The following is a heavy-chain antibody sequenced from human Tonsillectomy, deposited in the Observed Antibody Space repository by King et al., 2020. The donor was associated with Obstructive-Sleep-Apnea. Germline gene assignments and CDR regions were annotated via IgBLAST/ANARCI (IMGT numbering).Heavy chain of an antibody. CDR2: ISYDGSNK. V-gene: IGHV3-30*18. Sequence: AQLVQSGGGVVQPGRSLRLSCAASGFTFSSYGMHWVRQAPGKGLEWVAVISYDGSNKYYADSVKGRFTISRDNSKNTLYLQMNSLRAEDTAVYYCAKDRVGVVPRGPDYWGQGTLVTVSS. J-gene: IGHJ4*02. CDR1: GFTFSSYG. CDR3: AKDRVGVVPRGPDY. D-gene: IGHD2-15*01.